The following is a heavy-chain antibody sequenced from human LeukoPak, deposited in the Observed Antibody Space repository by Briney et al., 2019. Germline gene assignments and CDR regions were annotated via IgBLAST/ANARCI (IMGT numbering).Heavy chain of an antibody. J-gene: IGHJ4*02. Sequence: SETLSLTCTASGGSISSSSYSWGWIRQPPGKGLEWIGSIYYSGSTYYNPSLKSRVTISVDTSKNQFSLKVSSVTAADTAVYYCARHPIQLVRFDYWGQGTLVTVSS. CDR3: ARHPIQLVRFDY. CDR2: IYYSGST. V-gene: IGHV4-39*01. D-gene: IGHD5-18*01. CDR1: GGSISSSSYS.